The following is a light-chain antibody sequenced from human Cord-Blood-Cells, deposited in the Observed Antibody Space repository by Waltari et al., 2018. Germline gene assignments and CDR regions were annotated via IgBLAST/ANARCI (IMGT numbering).Light chain of an antibody. Sequence: EIVLTQSAGTLALSPGERASLSCRASQSVSSSYLAWYQQKPGQAPRLLIYGASSRATGIPDRFSGNASGTDFTLTISRLEPEDYAVYYCQQYGSSPWTFGQGTKVEIQ. CDR3: QQYGSSPWT. CDR1: QSVSSSY. J-gene: IGKJ1*01. CDR2: GAS. V-gene: IGKV3-20*01.